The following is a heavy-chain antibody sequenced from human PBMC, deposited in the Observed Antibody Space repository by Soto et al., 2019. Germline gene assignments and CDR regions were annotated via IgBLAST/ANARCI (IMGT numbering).Heavy chain of an antibody. D-gene: IGHD1-26*01. CDR2: IYYDGNT. Sequence: SSETLSLTCTVSGDSISSNSHYWGWIRQPPGKGLESIANIYYDGNTNYNPSLKSRVTISLDTSKNQFSLNLTSVTAADTAVYYCARQGRGDASGTFDPWGQGTLVTVSS. J-gene: IGHJ5*02. CDR1: GDSISSNSHY. CDR3: ARQGRGDASGTFDP. V-gene: IGHV4-39*01.